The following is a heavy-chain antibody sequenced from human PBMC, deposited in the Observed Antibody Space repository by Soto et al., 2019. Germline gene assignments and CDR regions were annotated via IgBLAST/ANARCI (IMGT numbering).Heavy chain of an antibody. CDR2: IFSGGST. J-gene: IGHJ4*02. V-gene: IGHV3-66*04. CDR1: GVTVSSNY. Sequence: EVQLVESGGGLVQPGGSLRLSVAASGVTVSSNYMSWVRQAPGKGLEWVSVIFSGGSTYYADSVKGRFTISRDNSKNTLYLQMNSLRAEDTAVYYCARHGYNYGGGYFDYWGQGTLVTVSS. CDR3: ARHGYNYGGGYFDY. D-gene: IGHD5-18*01.